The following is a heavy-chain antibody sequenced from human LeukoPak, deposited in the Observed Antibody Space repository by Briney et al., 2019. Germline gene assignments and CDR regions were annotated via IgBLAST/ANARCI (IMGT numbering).Heavy chain of an antibody. V-gene: IGHV5-51*01. CDR1: GYTFSSYW. J-gene: IGHJ4*02. CDR3: ARYSPDVVVAPSAQFDY. Sequence: GESLKISCKGSGYTFSSYWIAWVRQMPGKGLEWMGIIYPGDSDTRYSPSFEGQVTISADKTNSTAYLQWNSLKASDTATYYCARYSPDVVVAPSAQFDYWGQGTLVTVSS. CDR2: IYPGDSDT. D-gene: IGHD2-2*01.